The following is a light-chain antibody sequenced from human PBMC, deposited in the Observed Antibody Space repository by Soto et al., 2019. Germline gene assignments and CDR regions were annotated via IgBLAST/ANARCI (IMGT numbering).Light chain of an antibody. V-gene: IGKV3-20*01. J-gene: IGKJ5*01. CDR1: QSVSNNY. CDR3: QQSYSTPIT. CDR2: GAS. Sequence: EIVLTQSPGTLSLSPGERATLSCRSSQSVSNNYLAWYQQKPGQAPRLLIYGASNRATGIPDRFSGSGSGTDFTLTINSLQPEDFATYYCQQSYSTPITFGQGTRLEIK.